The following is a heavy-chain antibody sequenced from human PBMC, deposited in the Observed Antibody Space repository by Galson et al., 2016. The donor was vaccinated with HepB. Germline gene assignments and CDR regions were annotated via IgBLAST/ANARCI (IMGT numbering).Heavy chain of an antibody. CDR1: GFTFDDYA. J-gene: IGHJ4*02. Sequence: SLRLSCAASGFTFDDYAMHWVRHVPGKGPEWVSSIHWNSGRIAYADSVKGRFTISRDNAKNSLYLQMNSLRSEDTSFYYCAKDSLRTVVVTASYFDSWGQGILVTVSS. D-gene: IGHD2-21*02. CDR3: AKDSLRTVVVTASYFDS. CDR2: IHWNSGRI. V-gene: IGHV3-9*01.